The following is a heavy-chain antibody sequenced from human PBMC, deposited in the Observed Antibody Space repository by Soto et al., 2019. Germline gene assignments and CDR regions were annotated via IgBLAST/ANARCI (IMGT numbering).Heavy chain of an antibody. CDR2: IYYSGST. V-gene: IGHV4-31*03. CDR1: GGSINSGGYY. CDR3: ARGFPQIELLWFGAYYYGMDV. J-gene: IGHJ6*02. D-gene: IGHD3-10*01. Sequence: PSETLSLTCTVSGGSINSGGYYWSWIRHHPGKGLEWIGYIYYSGSTNYNPSLKSRVTISVDTSKNQFSLKLSSVTAADTAVYYCARGFPQIELLWFGAYYYGMDVWGQGTMVTVSS.